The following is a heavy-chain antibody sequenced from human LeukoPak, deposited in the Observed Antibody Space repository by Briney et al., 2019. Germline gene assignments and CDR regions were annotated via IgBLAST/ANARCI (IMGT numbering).Heavy chain of an antibody. Sequence: GGSLRPSFATSGITFRNYWMHWVRQAPGKGLLWAPHIIQDGSETFYADSVKGRFTISRDNAKNTVYLQMNSLRAEDTAVYYCATDDYRGLGYWGQGTLVTVSS. CDR2: IIQDGSET. J-gene: IGHJ4*02. D-gene: IGHD3-16*01. CDR1: GITFRNYW. CDR3: ATDDYRGLGY. V-gene: IGHV3-74*01.